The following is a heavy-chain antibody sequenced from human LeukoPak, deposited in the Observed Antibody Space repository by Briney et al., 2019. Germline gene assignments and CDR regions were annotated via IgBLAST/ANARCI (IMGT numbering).Heavy chain of an antibody. Sequence: SETLSLTCTVSGGSIRSHSWHWIRQSPGKGLEWIGSINYFGATTYKPSLKSRVTLSVDTSKNQFSLKLTSVTAADTAVYYCARDIGGDTDGRASYWFAPWGQGTLVTVSS. CDR1: GGSIRSHS. V-gene: IGHV4-59*11. J-gene: IGHJ5*02. CDR3: ARDIGGDTDGRASYWFAP. D-gene: IGHD1-1*01. CDR2: INYFGAT.